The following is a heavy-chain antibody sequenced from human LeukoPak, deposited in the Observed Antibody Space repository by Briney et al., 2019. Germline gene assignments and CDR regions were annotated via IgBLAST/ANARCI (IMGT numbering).Heavy chain of an antibody. J-gene: IGHJ4*02. V-gene: IGHV3-7*01. CDR3: ARVGSGYGDYGVLTIDY. D-gene: IGHD4-17*01. Sequence: PGGSLRLSCAASGFTFSSYWMSWVRQAPGKGLEWVANIKQDGSEKYYVDSVKGRFTISRDNAKNSLYLQMNSLRAEDTAVYYCARVGSGYGDYGVLTIDYWGQGTLVTVSS. CDR2: IKQDGSEK. CDR1: GFTFSSYW.